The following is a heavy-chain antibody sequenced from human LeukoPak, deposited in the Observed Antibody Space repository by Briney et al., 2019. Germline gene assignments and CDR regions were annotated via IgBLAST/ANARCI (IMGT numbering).Heavy chain of an antibody. CDR2: IYSSGNT. CDR1: GYSISSGYY. D-gene: IGHD6-13*01. J-gene: IGHJ1*01. CDR3: ASPEGAAAGYFQH. V-gene: IGHV4-38-2*02. Sequence: SETLSLTCTVSGYSISSGYYWGWIRQPAGKGLEWIGRIYSSGNTDSNPSLKGRVTISIDTSKNQFSLRLSSVTAADTAVYYCASPEGAAAGYFQHWGQGTLVTVSS.